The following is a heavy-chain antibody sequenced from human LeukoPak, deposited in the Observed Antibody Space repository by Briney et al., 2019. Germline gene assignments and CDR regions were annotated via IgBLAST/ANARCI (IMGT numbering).Heavy chain of an antibody. Sequence: SETLSLTCTVSGGSISSYYWSWIRQPPGKGLEWIGYIYYSGSTNYNPSLKSRVTISVDTSKNQFSLKLSSVTAADTAVYYCARDSYYYGMDVWGQGTTVTVSS. CDR2: IYYSGST. V-gene: IGHV4-59*01. CDR3: ARDSYYYGMDV. CDR1: GGSISSYY. J-gene: IGHJ6*02.